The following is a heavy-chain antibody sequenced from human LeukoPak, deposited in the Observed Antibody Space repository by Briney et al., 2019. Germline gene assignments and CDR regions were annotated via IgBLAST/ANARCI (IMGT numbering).Heavy chain of an antibody. Sequence: GASVKVSCKVSGYTLTALSMHWVRQAPGKGLEWMGGFDPEDGETIYAQKFQGRVTTTEDTSTHTAYMELSSLRSEDTAVYYCARVLEATHDAFDIWGQGTMVTVSS. J-gene: IGHJ3*02. CDR3: ARVLEATHDAFDI. CDR2: FDPEDGET. CDR1: GYTLTALS. V-gene: IGHV1-24*01. D-gene: IGHD5-12*01.